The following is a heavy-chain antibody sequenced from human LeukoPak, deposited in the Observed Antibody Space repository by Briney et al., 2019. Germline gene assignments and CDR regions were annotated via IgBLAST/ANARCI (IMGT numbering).Heavy chain of an antibody. V-gene: IGHV3-23*01. J-gene: IGHJ4*02. D-gene: IGHD4-23*01. Sequence: PGGSLRLSCAASGFTFSSYAMSWVRQAPGKGLEWVSGISDSGGSTYSADSVKGRFTISRDNSKNTLYLQMNSLRAEDTAVYYCAKCISYGGNSGPDYWGQGTLVTVSS. CDR2: ISDSGGST. CDR1: GFTFSSYA. CDR3: AKCISYGGNSGPDY.